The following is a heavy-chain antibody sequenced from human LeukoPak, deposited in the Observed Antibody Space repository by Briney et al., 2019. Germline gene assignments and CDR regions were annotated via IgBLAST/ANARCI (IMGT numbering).Heavy chain of an antibody. CDR3: AKDPQAVAGTNWFDP. CDR1: GFTFRSYG. CDR2: IRYDGSNK. V-gene: IGHV3-30*02. D-gene: IGHD6-19*01. J-gene: IGHJ5*02. Sequence: PGGSLRLSCAASGFTFRSYGMLWVRQAPGKGLEWVAFIRYDGSNKYYADSVKGRFTISRDNSKNTLYLQMNSLRADDTAVYYCAKDPQAVAGTNWFDPWGQGTLVTVSS.